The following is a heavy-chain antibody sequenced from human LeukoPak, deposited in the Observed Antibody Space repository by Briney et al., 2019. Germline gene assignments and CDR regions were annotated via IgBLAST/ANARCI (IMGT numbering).Heavy chain of an antibody. J-gene: IGHJ4*02. Sequence: SETLSLTCTVSGGSISSGGYYWRWIRQHPGKGLEWIGYIYYSGSTYYNPSLKSRVSISVDTSKNQFSLKLSSVTAADTAVYYCARAQGSKSPLDYWGQGTLVTVSS. CDR2: IYYSGST. CDR3: ARAQGSKSPLDY. CDR1: GGSISSGGYY. V-gene: IGHV4-31*03.